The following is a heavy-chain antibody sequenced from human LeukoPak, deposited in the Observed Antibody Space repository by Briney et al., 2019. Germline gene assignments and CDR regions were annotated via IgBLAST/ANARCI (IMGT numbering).Heavy chain of an antibody. V-gene: IGHV4-59*08. CDR2: IYYSGST. D-gene: IGHD1-1*01. Sequence: SETLSLTCTVSGGSISSYYWSWIRQPPGKGLEWIGYIYYSGSTNYNPSLKSRVTISVDTSKNQFSLKLSSVTAADTAVYYCARHVVSTYPDYWGQRTLVTVSS. CDR3: ARHVVSTYPDY. CDR1: GGSISSYY. J-gene: IGHJ4*02.